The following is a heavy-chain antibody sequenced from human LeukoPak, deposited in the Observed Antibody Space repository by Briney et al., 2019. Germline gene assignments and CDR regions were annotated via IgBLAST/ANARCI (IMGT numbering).Heavy chain of an antibody. J-gene: IGHJ4*02. V-gene: IGHV4-31*03. CDR1: GGSISSGGYY. CDR3: ARDGTAAAGNDY. D-gene: IGHD6-13*01. Sequence: PSETLSLTCTVSGGSISSGGYYWRWIRRHPGKGLEWIGYICYSESTYYNPSLKSRVTISVNTSKNQFSLKLSSVTAADTAVYYCARDGTAAAGNDYWGQGPLVTVTS. CDR2: ICYSEST.